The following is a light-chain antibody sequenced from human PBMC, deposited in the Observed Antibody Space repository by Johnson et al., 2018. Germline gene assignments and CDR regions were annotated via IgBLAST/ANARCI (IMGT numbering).Light chain of an antibody. V-gene: IGLV1-51*02. J-gene: IGLJ1*01. CDR1: SSNIGNNY. CDR3: GTWDSSLSAGNG. Sequence: QSVLTQPPSVSAAPGQKVTISCSGSSSNIGNNYVSWYQQLPGTAPKLLIYENNKRPSGIPHRFSGSKSGTSATLGITGLQTGDEADYYCGTWDSSLSAGNGFETGTKVTVL. CDR2: ENN.